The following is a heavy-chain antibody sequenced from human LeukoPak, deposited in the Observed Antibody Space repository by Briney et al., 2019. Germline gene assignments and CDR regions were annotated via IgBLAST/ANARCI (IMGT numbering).Heavy chain of an antibody. J-gene: IGHJ3*02. CDR2: IWPGDSDT. Sequence: GESLKISCKGSGYSFTNYYIGWVRQMPGKGLEWMGIIWPGDSDTRCSPSFQGQVTISADKSISTAYVQWSSLKASDTAMYYCARREYYYERSGYHDSFDIWGQGTMVTVSS. CDR3: ARREYYYERSGYHDSFDI. V-gene: IGHV5-51*01. D-gene: IGHD3-22*01. CDR1: GYSFTNYY.